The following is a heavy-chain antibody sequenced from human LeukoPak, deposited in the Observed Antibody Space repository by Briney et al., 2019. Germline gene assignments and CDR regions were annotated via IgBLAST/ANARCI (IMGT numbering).Heavy chain of an antibody. CDR2: INPSGGST. CDR1: GYTFTSYY. Sequence: ASVNVSCKASGYTFTSYYMHWVRQAPGQGLEWMGIINPSGGSTSYAQKFQGRVTMTRDTSTSTVYMELSSLRSEDTAVYYCARFRYCSGGSCYGGVFDYWGQGTLVTVSS. J-gene: IGHJ4*02. V-gene: IGHV1-46*01. D-gene: IGHD2-15*01. CDR3: ARFRYCSGGSCYGGVFDY.